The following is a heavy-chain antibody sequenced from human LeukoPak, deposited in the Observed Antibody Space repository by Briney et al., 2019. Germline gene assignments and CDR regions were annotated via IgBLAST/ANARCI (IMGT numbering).Heavy chain of an antibody. V-gene: IGHV3-30*04. CDR3: ARDTGAVAATYFDY. J-gene: IGHJ4*02. CDR1: GFTFSSYA. Sequence: GRSLRLSCVASGFTFSSYAMHWVRQAPGKGLEWVAAILYVGRNKYYADSGEGRLSLCRDNSKNTLYLQVDSVRGEDTAVHLCARDTGAVAATYFDYWGQGTLVTVSS. CDR2: ILYVGRNK. D-gene: IGHD6-19*01.